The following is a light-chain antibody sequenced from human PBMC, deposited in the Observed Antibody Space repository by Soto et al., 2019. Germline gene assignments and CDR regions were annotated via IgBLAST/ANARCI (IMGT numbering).Light chain of an antibody. CDR2: EVT. CDR3: SSYTSSSTHVV. V-gene: IGLV2-14*01. J-gene: IGLJ2*01. Sequence: QSALTQPASVSGSPGQSITISCTGTSGDIGSYNRVSWYQQHPGKAPKLIIYEVTDRPSGVSNRFSGYKSGNTASLTISGLQAEDEADYYCSSYTSSSTHVVFGGGTKLTVL. CDR1: SGDIGSYNR.